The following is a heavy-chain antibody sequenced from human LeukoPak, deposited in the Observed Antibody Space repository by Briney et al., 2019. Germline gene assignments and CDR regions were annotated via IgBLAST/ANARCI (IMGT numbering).Heavy chain of an antibody. D-gene: IGHD6-13*01. J-gene: IGHJ4*02. V-gene: IGHV4-31*03. CDR1: GGSISSGGYY. Sequence: SQTLSLTCTVSGGSISSGGYYWSWIRQHPGKGLEWIGYIYYSGRTYYNPSLKSRVTISVDTSKNQFSLKLSSVTAADTAVYYCAREVAAAGTYAYWGQGTLVTVSS. CDR2: IYYSGRT. CDR3: AREVAAAGTYAY.